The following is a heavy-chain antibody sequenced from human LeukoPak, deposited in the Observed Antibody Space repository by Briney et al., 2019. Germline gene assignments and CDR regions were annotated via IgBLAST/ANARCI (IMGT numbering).Heavy chain of an antibody. D-gene: IGHD1-14*01. CDR1: GGSISSSSYY. CDR3: AREKKTGTTRWFDP. CDR2: IYYSGST. V-gene: IGHV4-39*02. J-gene: IGHJ5*02. Sequence: PSETLSLTCTVSGGSISSSSYYWGWIRQPPGKGLEWIGSIYYSGSTYYNPSLKSRVTISVDTSKNHFSLKLSSVTAADTAVYYCAREKKTGTTRWFDPWGQGTLVTVSS.